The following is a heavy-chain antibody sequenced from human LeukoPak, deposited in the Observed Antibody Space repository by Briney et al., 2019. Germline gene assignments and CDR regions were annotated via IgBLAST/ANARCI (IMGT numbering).Heavy chain of an antibody. CDR2: IYYTGTR. J-gene: IGHJ3*02. Sequence: SETLSLTCTVSGGSISSHCWSWIRQPPGKGLECVAYIYYTGTRNYNPSLKSRVTTSVDTSKNQISPKLSSVTAADTAVYYCARQGIDAVDIWGQGTLVTVSS. CDR1: GGSISSHC. CDR3: ARQGIDAVDI. V-gene: IGHV4-59*08.